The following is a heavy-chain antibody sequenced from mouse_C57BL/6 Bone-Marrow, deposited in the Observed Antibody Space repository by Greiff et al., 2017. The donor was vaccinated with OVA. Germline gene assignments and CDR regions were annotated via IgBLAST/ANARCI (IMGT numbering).Heavy chain of an antibody. CDR3: ARWRKGYILYAMDY. Sequence: EVKLMESGGGLVQPGGSLSLSCAASGFTFTDYYMSWVRQPPGKALEWLGFIRNKANGYTTEYSASVKGRFTISRDNSQSILYLQMNALRAEDSATYYCARWRKGYILYAMDYWGQGTSVTVSS. D-gene: IGHD2-2*01. V-gene: IGHV7-3*01. CDR2: IRNKANGYTT. J-gene: IGHJ4*01. CDR1: GFTFTDYY.